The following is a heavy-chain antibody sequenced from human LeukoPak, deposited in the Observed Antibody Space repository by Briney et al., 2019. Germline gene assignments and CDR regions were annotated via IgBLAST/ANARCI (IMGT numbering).Heavy chain of an antibody. CDR2: INSDGSST. J-gene: IGHJ6*02. Sequence: GGSLRLSCAASGFTFSSYWMHWVRQAQGKGLVWVSRINSDGSSTSYADSVKGRFTISRDNAKNTLYLQMNSLRAEDTAVYYCARVSLWFGEYDYYYYGMDVWGQGTTVTVSS. CDR1: GFTFSSYW. CDR3: ARVSLWFGEYDYYYYGMDV. V-gene: IGHV3-74*01. D-gene: IGHD3-10*01.